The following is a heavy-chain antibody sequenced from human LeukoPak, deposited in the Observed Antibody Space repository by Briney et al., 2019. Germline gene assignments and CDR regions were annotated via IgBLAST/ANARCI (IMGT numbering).Heavy chain of an antibody. Sequence: SETLSLTCAVYGGSFSGYYWSWIRQPPGKGLEWIGEINHSGSTNYNPSLKSRVTISVDTSKNQFSLKLSSVTAADTAVYYCARVTTVLDLWGRGTLVTVSS. CDR2: INHSGST. V-gene: IGHV4-34*01. J-gene: IGHJ2*01. D-gene: IGHD4-17*01. CDR3: ARVTTVLDL. CDR1: GGSFSGYY.